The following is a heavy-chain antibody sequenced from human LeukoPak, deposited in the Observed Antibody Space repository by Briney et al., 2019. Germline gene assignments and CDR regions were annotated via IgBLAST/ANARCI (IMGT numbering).Heavy chain of an antibody. CDR1: GGSISSSSYY. D-gene: IGHD6-13*01. CDR3: ARGVAAPGTGGLSWFDP. CDR2: IYSSGST. V-gene: IGHV4-61*05. J-gene: IGHJ5*02. Sequence: PSETLSLTCTASGGSISSSSYYWGWIRQPPGKGLGWIGYIYSSGSTNYNPSLKSRVTISLDTSKNQFSLKLSFVTAADTAVYYCARGVAAPGTGGLSWFDPWGQGTLVTVSS.